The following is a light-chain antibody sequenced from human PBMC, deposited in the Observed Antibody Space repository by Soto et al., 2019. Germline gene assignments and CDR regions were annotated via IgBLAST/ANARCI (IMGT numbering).Light chain of an antibody. J-gene: IGKJ3*01. CDR1: QSISTW. CDR3: QQYNSSPFT. CDR2: KAS. Sequence: DIQMTQSPSTLSASVGDRVTITCRASQSISTWLAWYKQKPGKAPKLLIYKASTLESGVPSKFSGSGSGTEFPLTVNSLQPDDFATYYCQQYNSSPFTFGPGTKVDI. V-gene: IGKV1-5*03.